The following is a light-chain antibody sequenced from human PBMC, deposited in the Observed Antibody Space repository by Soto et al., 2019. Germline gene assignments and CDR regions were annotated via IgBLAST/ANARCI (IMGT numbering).Light chain of an antibody. Sequence: QSALTQPASVSGSLGQSITISCTGTSSDVGGHKYVSWYQQHPGKAPKLMIYEVSNRPSGVSNRFSGSKSGNTASLSISGLQAEDEAEYYCSAYTGSSTVFGGGTKVTVL. V-gene: IGLV2-14*01. CDR1: SSDVGGHKY. CDR3: SAYTGSSTV. J-gene: IGLJ3*02. CDR2: EVS.